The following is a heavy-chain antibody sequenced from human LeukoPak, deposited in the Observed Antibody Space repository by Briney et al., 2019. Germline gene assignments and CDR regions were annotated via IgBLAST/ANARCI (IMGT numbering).Heavy chain of an antibody. D-gene: IGHD1-26*01. V-gene: IGHV3-48*03. J-gene: IGHJ4*02. Sequence: GGSLRLSCAVSGFTSGFTFSDYEMNWVRQAPGKGLEWVSYISSSGSTKYYADSVKGRFTISRDNSKDTLYVQMNSLRAEDTAVYYCAKDRPDPRRVVGVTQDRVDWGQGTLVTVSS. CDR1: GFTSGFTFSDYE. CDR3: AKDRPDPRRVVGVTQDRVD. CDR2: ISSSGSTK.